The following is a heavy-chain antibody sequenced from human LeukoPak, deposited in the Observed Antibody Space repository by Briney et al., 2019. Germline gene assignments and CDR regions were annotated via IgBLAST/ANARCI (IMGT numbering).Heavy chain of an antibody. CDR2: IYSSGST. J-gene: IGHJ4*02. CDR3: ATLLSSSYYFDY. V-gene: IGHV4-4*07. Sequence: SETLSLTCIVSGSSLSNYYWSWIRQPAGKGLEWIGRIYSSGSTNYNPSLKSRVTMSLDTSKNQFSLKLSSVTAADTAVYFCATLLSSSYYFDYWGQGTLVTVSS. D-gene: IGHD3-10*02. CDR1: GSSLSNYY.